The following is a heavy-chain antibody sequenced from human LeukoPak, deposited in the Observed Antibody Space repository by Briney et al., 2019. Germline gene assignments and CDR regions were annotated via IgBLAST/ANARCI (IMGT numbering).Heavy chain of an antibody. CDR1: GYTFSSYW. J-gene: IGHJ4*02. D-gene: IGHD3-16*01. V-gene: IGHV5-51*01. Sequence: GESLEISCQGSGYTFSSYWIGWVRRMPGKGLEWMGIIYPGDSDTRYSPSFQGQVTISADKSIGTAYLQWSSLKISDTAIYYCARRLTSHEAFDYWGQGTLVTVSA. CDR3: ARRLTSHEAFDY. CDR2: IYPGDSDT.